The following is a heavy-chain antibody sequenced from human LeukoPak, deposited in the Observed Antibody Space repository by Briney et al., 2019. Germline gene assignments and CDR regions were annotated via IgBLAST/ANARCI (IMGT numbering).Heavy chain of an antibody. J-gene: IGHJ4*02. CDR1: GFTFSSYA. CDR3: ARDHPFLEWLLFFDY. CDR2: ISGSGDYT. Sequence: GGSLRLSCAASGFTFSSYAMSWVRQAPGKGLEWVSAISGSGDYTYFADSVKGRFTISRDNSKNSLYLQMNSLRAEDTAVYYCARDHPFLEWLLFFDYWGQGTLVTVSS. D-gene: IGHD3-3*02. V-gene: IGHV3-23*01.